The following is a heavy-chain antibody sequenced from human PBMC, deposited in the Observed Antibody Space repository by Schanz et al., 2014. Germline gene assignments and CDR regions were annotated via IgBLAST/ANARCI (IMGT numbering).Heavy chain of an antibody. Sequence: VHLQESGPGLVKPSETLSLTCTVSGGSISNNYWGWIRQPPGKGLEWIGNIYSSGSTNYNPSLKSRVTITGATSKHQFSLKLAFVPAADTAVYYCARCLRNYDIMTGYNLSFDYWGLGTLVTVSS. CDR1: GGSISNNY. D-gene: IGHD3-9*01. J-gene: IGHJ4*02. CDR3: ARCLRNYDIMTGYNLSFDY. V-gene: IGHV4-4*08. CDR2: IYSSGST.